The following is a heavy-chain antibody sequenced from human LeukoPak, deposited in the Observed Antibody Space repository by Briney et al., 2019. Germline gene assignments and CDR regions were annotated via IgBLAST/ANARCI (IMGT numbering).Heavy chain of an antibody. CDR2: ISGSGGST. Sequence: GASLRLSCAASGFTFSSYAMSWVRQAPGKGLECASGISGSGGSTYYADSVKGRFTISRDNSKNTLYLQMNSLRAEDTAVYYCAKEGIGGGFDYWGQGTLVTVSS. CDR1: GFTFSSYA. CDR3: AKEGIGGGFDY. D-gene: IGHD2-15*01. J-gene: IGHJ4*02. V-gene: IGHV3-23*01.